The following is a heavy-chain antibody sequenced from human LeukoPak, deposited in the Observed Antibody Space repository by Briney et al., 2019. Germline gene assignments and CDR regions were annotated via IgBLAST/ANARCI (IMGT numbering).Heavy chain of an antibody. CDR1: GFTFSSYA. D-gene: IGHD6-13*01. V-gene: IGHV3-23*01. CDR3: AKAASSSWPSYYYGMDV. J-gene: IGHJ6*02. CDR2: ISGSGGST. Sequence: PGGSLRLSCAASGFTFSSYAMSWARQAPGKGLEWVSAISGSGGSTYYADSVKGRFTISKDNSKNTVYLQMSSLRVDDTAVYYCAKAASSSWPSYYYGMDVWGQGTTVTVSS.